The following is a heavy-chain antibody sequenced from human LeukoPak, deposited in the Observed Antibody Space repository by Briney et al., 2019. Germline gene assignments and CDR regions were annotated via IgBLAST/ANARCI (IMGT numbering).Heavy chain of an antibody. J-gene: IGHJ6*02. CDR3: ARGKAMDV. V-gene: IGHV4-34*01. Sequence: SETLSLTCAVYGGSFSGYYWSWIRQPPGKGLEWIGKINHSGSTIYNPSLKSRVTISVDTSKNQFSLKLTSVTAADTAVYYCARGKAMDVWGHGTTVTVSS. CDR2: INHSGST. CDR1: GGSFSGYY.